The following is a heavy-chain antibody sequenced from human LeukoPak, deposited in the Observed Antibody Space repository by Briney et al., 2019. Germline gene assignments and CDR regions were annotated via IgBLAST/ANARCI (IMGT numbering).Heavy chain of an antibody. J-gene: IGHJ4*02. CDR1: GFTFSDHY. Sequence: GGSLRLSCAAAGFTFSDHYMDWVRQTPGKGLEWVGRSRNKADSYTTEYAASVKGRFTISRDDSENSVYLQMNSLKTEDTAVYYCARVSSGYIPFDNWGQGTLVTVSS. CDR2: SRNKADSYTT. D-gene: IGHD5-12*01. V-gene: IGHV3-72*01. CDR3: ARVSSGYIPFDN.